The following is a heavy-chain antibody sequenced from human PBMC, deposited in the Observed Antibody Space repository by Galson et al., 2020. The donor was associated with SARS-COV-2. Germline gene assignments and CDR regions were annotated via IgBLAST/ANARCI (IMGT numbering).Heavy chain of an antibody. CDR1: GFPFSTYS. V-gene: IGHV3-21*01. D-gene: IGHD5-18*01. CDR2: ISTSSSYT. J-gene: IGHJ6*02. Sequence: GESLKISCAASGFPFSTYSMNWVRLAPGKGLEWVSSISTSSSYTYYVDSVKGRFSISRDNPRNSLYLQMNSLRAEDTAVYYCARDEGIRGYTYGRLDYGMDVWGQGTTVTVSS. CDR3: ARDEGIRGYTYGRLDYGMDV.